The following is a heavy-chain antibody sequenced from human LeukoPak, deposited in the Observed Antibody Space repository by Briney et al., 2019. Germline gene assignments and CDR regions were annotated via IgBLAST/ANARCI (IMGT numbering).Heavy chain of an antibody. CDR2: INPNSGGT. D-gene: IGHD6-13*01. J-gene: IGHJ4*02. CDR3: ARDRMAAAHFDY. Sequence: ASVTVSCKASGYTFTVYYMHWVRQAPGQGLEWMGWINPNSGGTNYSQKFQGRVTMTRDTSISTAYMELSRLRSDDTAVYYCARDRMAAAHFDYWGQGTLVTVSS. V-gene: IGHV1-2*02. CDR1: GYTFTVYY.